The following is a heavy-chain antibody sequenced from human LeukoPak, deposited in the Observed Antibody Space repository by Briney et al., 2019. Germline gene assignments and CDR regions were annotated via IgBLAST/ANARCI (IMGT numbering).Heavy chain of an antibody. J-gene: IGHJ4*02. V-gene: IGHV5-51*01. Sequence: GESLKISCKGSGYSFTSYWIGWVRQMPGKGLEWMGIIYPGDSDTRYSPSFQGQVTISADKSISTAYLQWSSLKASDTAMYYCARLRYCSNTSCSPPDYWGQGTLVTVSS. CDR3: ARLRYCSNTSCSPPDY. CDR1: GYSFTSYW. CDR2: IYPGDSDT. D-gene: IGHD2-2*01.